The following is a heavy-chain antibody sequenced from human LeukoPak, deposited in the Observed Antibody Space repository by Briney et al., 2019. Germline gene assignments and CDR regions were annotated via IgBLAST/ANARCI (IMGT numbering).Heavy chain of an antibody. CDR2: IDPNSGDT. V-gene: IGHV1-2*02. CDR1: GYSFTGYF. Sequence: ASVKVSCKASGYSFTGYFIHWVRQAPGQGLEWMGCIDPNSGDTKYAQKFQGRVSMPRDTSTRTAYMELSRLRSDDTAVYFCARSGSTGYPLDYWGQGTLVTVLS. J-gene: IGHJ4*02. CDR3: ARSGSTGYPLDY. D-gene: IGHD3-22*01.